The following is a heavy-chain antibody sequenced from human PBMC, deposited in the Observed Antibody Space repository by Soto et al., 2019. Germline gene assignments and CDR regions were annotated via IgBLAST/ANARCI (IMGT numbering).Heavy chain of an antibody. CDR1: GGSISSSSYY. Sequence: SETLSLTCTVSGGSISSSSYYWGWIRQPPGKGLEWIGSIYYSGSTYYNPSLKSRVTISVDTSKNQFSLKLSSVTAADTAVYYCARDRDYGDYVSGYYGMDVWGQGTTVTVSS. V-gene: IGHV4-39*02. J-gene: IGHJ6*02. CDR3: ARDRDYGDYVSGYYGMDV. D-gene: IGHD4-17*01. CDR2: IYYSGST.